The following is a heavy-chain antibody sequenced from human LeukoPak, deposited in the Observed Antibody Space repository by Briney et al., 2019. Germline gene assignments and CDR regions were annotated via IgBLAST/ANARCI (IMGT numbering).Heavy chain of an antibody. CDR1: GFTFSSYS. Sequence: GGSLRLSCAAYGFTFSSYSMNWVRQAPGKGLEWVTYISSSSSTIYYADSVKGRFTITRDNAKNSLYLQMNSLRAEDTAVYYRARDGITMVRGVMNYFDYWGQGTLVTVSS. CDR2: ISSSSSTI. J-gene: IGHJ4*02. CDR3: ARDGITMVRGVMNYFDY. D-gene: IGHD3-10*01. V-gene: IGHV3-48*01.